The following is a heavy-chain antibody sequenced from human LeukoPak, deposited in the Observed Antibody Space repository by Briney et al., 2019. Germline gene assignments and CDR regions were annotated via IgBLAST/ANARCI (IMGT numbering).Heavy chain of an antibody. Sequence: ASVNVSCTASGYTFSGYYMHWVRQAPGQGLEWVGWINSNSGGTNYAQNVQGRVTMTRDTSISTAYMELSRLRSDDTGVYYCASAKTRYGAGSYYNGDMDVWGKGTTVTVSS. CDR1: GYTFSGYY. D-gene: IGHD3-10*01. J-gene: IGHJ6*03. CDR2: INSNSGGT. CDR3: ASAKTRYGAGSYYNGDMDV. V-gene: IGHV1-2*02.